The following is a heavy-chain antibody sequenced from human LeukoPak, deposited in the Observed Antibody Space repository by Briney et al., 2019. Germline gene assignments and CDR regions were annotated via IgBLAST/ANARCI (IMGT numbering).Heavy chain of an antibody. CDR2: IYYSGGT. V-gene: IGHV4-39*01. D-gene: IGHD6-13*01. CDR3: ARHGSIATGAFTY. J-gene: IGHJ4*02. CDR1: GGSIGRSSCY. Sequence: KPSETLSLTCSVSGGSIGRSSCYWGWTRQPPGKGLEWIGSIYYSGGTYYNPSLKSRVTISVDTSRNQFSLKLGSVTAADTAVYYCARHGSIATGAFTYWGQGTLVTVSS.